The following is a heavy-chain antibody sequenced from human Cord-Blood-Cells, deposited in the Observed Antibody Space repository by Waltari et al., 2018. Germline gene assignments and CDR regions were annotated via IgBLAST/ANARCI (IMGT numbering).Heavy chain of an antibody. Sequence: EVQLVESGGGLVKPGGSLRLSCAACGFTFSSYSMNGVRQAPGKGLELVSSISSSSSYIYYADSVKGRFTISRDNAKNSLYLQMNSLRAEDTAVYYCARDSGDYVWGSYRYFDYWGQGTLVTVSS. J-gene: IGHJ4*02. V-gene: IGHV3-21*01. CDR3: ARDSGDYVWGSYRYFDY. CDR2: ISSSSSYI. D-gene: IGHD3-16*02. CDR1: GFTFSSYS.